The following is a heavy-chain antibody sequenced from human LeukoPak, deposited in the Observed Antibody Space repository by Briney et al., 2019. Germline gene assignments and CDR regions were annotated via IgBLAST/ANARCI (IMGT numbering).Heavy chain of an antibody. CDR1: GGSISSSSYY. Sequence: SETLSLTCTVSGGSISSSSYYWGWIRQPPGKGLEWIGSIYYSGSTYYNPSLKSRVTISVDTSKNQFSLKLSSVTAADTAVYYCARGRVTTVTTFYYYYYGMDVWGQGTTVTVSS. CDR3: ARGRVTTVTTFYYYYYGMDV. V-gene: IGHV4-39*01. CDR2: IYYSGST. J-gene: IGHJ6*02. D-gene: IGHD4-17*01.